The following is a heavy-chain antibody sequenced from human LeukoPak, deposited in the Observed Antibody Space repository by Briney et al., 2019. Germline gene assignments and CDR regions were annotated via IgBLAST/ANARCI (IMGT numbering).Heavy chain of an antibody. Sequence: GGSLRLSCAASGFTFSSYAMSWVRQAPGKGLEWVSVISGSGGNTYYADSVKGRFTISRDNSQNTLYLQMNSLRAEDTAVYYCAKDHNVWGSYRSQHFDYWGQGTRVTVSS. CDR1: GFTFSSYA. CDR2: ISGSGGNT. D-gene: IGHD3-16*02. V-gene: IGHV3-23*01. CDR3: AKDHNVWGSYRSQHFDY. J-gene: IGHJ4*02.